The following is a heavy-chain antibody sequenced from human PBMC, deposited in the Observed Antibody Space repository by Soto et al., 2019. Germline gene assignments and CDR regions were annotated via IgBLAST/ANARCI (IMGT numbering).Heavy chain of an antibody. CDR3: ASLLWVLWFGELASLGPYYYYYGMDV. J-gene: IGHJ6*02. D-gene: IGHD3-10*01. CDR1: GGSISSSSYY. V-gene: IGHV4-39*01. CDR2: IYYSGST. Sequence: QLQLQESGPGLVKPSETLSLTCTVSGGSISSSSYYWGWIRQPPGKGLEWIGSIYYSGSTYYNPSLKSRVTISVDTSKNQFSLKLSSVTAADTAVYYCASLLWVLWFGELASLGPYYYYYGMDVWGQGTTVTVSS.